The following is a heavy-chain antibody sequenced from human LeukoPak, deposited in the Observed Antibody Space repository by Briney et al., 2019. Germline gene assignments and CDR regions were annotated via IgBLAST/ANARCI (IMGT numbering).Heavy chain of an antibody. CDR1: EFTFSSHS. V-gene: IGHV3-21*01. CDR2: ISSSSSYI. CDR3: ARNPQSEGGY. D-gene: IGHD3-16*01. J-gene: IGHJ4*02. Sequence: GGSLGLSCAASEFTFSSHSMNWVRQAPGKGLEWVSSISSSSSYIYYADSVKGRFTISRDNAKNSLYLQMNSLRAEDTAVYYCARNPQSEGGYWGQGTLVTVSS.